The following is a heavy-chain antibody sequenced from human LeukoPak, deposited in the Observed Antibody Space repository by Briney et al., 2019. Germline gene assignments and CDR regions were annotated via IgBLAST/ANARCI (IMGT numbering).Heavy chain of an antibody. CDR3: AAQIASSSWYSASGY. J-gene: IGHJ4*02. Sequence: GASVKVSCKASGYTFTSYYMHWVRQAPGQGLEWMGIINPSGGSTSYAQKFQGRVTMTRDTSTNTVYMELSSLRSEDTAVYYCAAQIASSSWYSASGYWGQGTLVTVSS. D-gene: IGHD6-13*01. CDR2: INPSGGST. V-gene: IGHV1-46*01. CDR1: GYTFTSYY.